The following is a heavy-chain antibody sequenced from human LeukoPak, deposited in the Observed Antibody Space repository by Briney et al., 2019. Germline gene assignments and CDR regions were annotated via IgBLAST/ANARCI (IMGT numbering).Heavy chain of an antibody. J-gene: IGHJ4*02. CDR1: GGTFSSYA. Sequence: GASVKVSCKASGGTFSSYAISWVRQAPGQGLEWMGGIIPIFGTANYAQKFQGRVTITADESTSTAYMELSSLRSEDTAVYYCAREAGGYYDFWRGSYVDYWGQGTLVTVSS. V-gene: IGHV1-69*13. D-gene: IGHD3-3*01. CDR3: AREAGGYYDFWRGSYVDY. CDR2: IIPIFGTA.